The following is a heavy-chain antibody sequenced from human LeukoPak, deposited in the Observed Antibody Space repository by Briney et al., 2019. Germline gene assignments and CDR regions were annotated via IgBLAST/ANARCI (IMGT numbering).Heavy chain of an antibody. CDR1: GFTVSSNY. D-gene: IGHD3-10*01. V-gene: IGHV3-53*01. CDR3: AKEWFGQFAFDY. Sequence: GGSLRLSCAASGFTVSSNYISWVRQAPGKGLEWVSVIYSGGSTYYADSVKGRFTISRDNSKNTLYLQLNSPRVEDTAVYYCAKEWFGQFAFDYWGQGTLVTVSS. CDR2: IYSGGST. J-gene: IGHJ4*02.